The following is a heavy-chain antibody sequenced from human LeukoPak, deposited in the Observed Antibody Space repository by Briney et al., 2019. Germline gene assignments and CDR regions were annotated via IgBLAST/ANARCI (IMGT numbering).Heavy chain of an antibody. CDR1: GFTFSSYW. D-gene: IGHD6-19*01. Sequence: PGGSLRLSCAVTGFTFSSYWMHWVRQAPGKGLVWVSRVNSDGSSTTYADSVKGRFTISRDNAKNTLYLQMNSLRAEDTAEYYCARGSTQYSSGWYGLDYWGQGTLVTVSS. CDR3: ARGSTQYSSGWYGLDY. J-gene: IGHJ4*02. CDR2: VNSDGSST. V-gene: IGHV3-74*01.